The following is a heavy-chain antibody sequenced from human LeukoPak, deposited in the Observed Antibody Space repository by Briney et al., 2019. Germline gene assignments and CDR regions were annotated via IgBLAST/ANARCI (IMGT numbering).Heavy chain of an antibody. V-gene: IGHV3-7*03. D-gene: IGHD6-13*01. CDR3: ATGRQLDY. CDR1: AFTFSNLW. J-gene: IGHJ4*02. Sequence: GGSLRLSCAASAFTFSNLWMSCVRQAPGNWLEWVANINQDRSDKYYVDSVKGRFTISRDNAKNSLYLQMNSLRAEDTAVYYCATGRQLDYWGQGTLVTVSS. CDR2: INQDRSDK.